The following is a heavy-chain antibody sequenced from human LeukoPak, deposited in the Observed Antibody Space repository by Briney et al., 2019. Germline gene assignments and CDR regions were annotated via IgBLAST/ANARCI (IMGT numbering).Heavy chain of an antibody. D-gene: IGHD1-1*01. CDR1: GFTFGDYY. Sequence: GGSLRLSCAASGFTFGDYYMNWIRQAPGKGLEWVSYISSSVTTVRYADSVKGRFTISRDNAKSSLYLQLNDLRAEDTAVYYCVRDFQWSLESWGQGTPVTVSS. J-gene: IGHJ5*02. V-gene: IGHV3-11*04. CDR3: VRDFQWSLES. CDR2: ISSSVTTV.